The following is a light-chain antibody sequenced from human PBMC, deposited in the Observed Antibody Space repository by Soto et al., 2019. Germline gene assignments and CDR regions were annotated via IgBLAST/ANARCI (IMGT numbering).Light chain of an antibody. Sequence: DTVMTQSPDSLAVSLGERATINCKPSRTLLYSSNNKNDVAWYQQKPGQPPKLLMYWASTRESGVPDRFSGSGSGTDCTLTINSLQTEDVGVYYCQQYFSAPFTCGQGTKLEIK. J-gene: IGKJ2*01. V-gene: IGKV4-1*01. CDR1: RTLLYSSNNKND. CDR2: WAS. CDR3: QQYFSAPFT.